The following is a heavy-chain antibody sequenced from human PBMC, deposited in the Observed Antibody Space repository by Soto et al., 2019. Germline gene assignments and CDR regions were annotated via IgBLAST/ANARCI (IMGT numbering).Heavy chain of an antibody. CDR1: GDSVSSYY. Sequence: QVQLQESGPGLVKPSETLSLSCTVSGDSVSSYYWSWIRQLPGRGLEWIGYIYISGNTNYNPSRKSRVTISRGPSKNQFSLNVKSVTAAATCVYYCARGVLRYYYYGMGVWGLGTTVTVSS. CDR2: IYISGNT. V-gene: IGHV4-59*02. J-gene: IGHJ6*02. CDR3: ARGVLRYYYYGMGV.